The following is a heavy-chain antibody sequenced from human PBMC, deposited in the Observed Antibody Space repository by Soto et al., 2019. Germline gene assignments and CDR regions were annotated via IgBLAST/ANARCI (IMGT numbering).Heavy chain of an antibody. Sequence: SETLSLTCTVSGGSASSADHYWSWIRQHPGKGLEWIGYIYYTGSTYYNPSLKSRVSISVDTSKNQFSLKLSSLTAADTAMYYCARANSVSGRSWFDPWGQGTLVTVSS. CDR3: ARANSVSGRSWFDP. CDR2: IYYTGST. D-gene: IGHD1-26*01. CDR1: GGSASSADHY. V-gene: IGHV4-31*03. J-gene: IGHJ5*02.